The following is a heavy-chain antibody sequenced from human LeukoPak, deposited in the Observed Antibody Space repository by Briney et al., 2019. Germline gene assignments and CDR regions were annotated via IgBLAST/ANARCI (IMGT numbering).Heavy chain of an antibody. V-gene: IGHV4-34*01. D-gene: IGHD4-17*01. J-gene: IGHJ4*02. CDR1: GGSFSGYY. CDR2: INHSGST. Sequence: SETLSLTCAVYGGSFSGYYWSWIRQPPGKGLEWIGEINHSGSTNYNPSLKSRVTISVDTSKNQFSLKLSSVTAADMAVYYCARGYGDYDYFDYWGQGTLVTVSS. CDR3: ARGYGDYDYFDY.